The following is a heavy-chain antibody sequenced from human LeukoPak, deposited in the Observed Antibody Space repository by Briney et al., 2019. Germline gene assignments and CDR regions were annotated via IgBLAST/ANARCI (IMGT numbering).Heavy chain of an antibody. V-gene: IGHV4-34*01. CDR3: ARDIVVVVAAFRQYYYYYYMDV. D-gene: IGHD2-15*01. Sequence: SETLSLTCAVYGVSFSGYYWSWIRQPPGKGLEWIGEINHRGSTNYNPSLKSRVTISVDTSKNQFSLKLSSVTAADTAVYYCARDIVVVVAAFRQYYYYYYMDVWGKGTTVTVPS. J-gene: IGHJ6*03. CDR2: INHRGST. CDR1: GVSFSGYY.